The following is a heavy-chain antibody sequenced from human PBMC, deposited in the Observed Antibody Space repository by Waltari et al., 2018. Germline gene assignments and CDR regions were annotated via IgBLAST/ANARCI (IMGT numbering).Heavy chain of an antibody. V-gene: IGHV4-38-2*01. D-gene: IGHD3-9*01. Sequence: QLLESGPGLVRPSETVSLTCAVSGYSVVNDFYWGWIRRPPGKGLEWIANIYHTGSAYYNPSLKRRATISMDTSKNQFSLHLTSVTAADTAEYFCARSTVTRYFNFWGRGTLVTVSS. CDR3: ARSTVTRYFNF. CDR2: IYHTGSA. CDR1: GYSVVNDFY. J-gene: IGHJ4*01.